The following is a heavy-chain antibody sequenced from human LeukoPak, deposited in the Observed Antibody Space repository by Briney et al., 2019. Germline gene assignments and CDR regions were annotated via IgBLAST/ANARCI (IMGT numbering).Heavy chain of an antibody. J-gene: IGHJ4*02. D-gene: IGHD3-22*01. CDR2: ILPFLGPT. V-gene: IGHV1-69*01. Sequence: SVKVSCKASGDTFSNYAINWVRQAPGQGLEWVGGILPFLGPTKYAQKLQGRVTISADASTSTVYMELSSLRSEDTAVYYCARDRWASGYAPFDYWGQGTLVTVSS. CDR1: GDTFSNYA. CDR3: ARDRWASGYAPFDY.